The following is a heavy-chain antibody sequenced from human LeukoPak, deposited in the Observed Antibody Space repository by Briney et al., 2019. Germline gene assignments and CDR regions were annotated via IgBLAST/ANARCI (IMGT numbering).Heavy chain of an antibody. Sequence: PGGSLRLSCAASGFTFSSYAMHWDRQAPGKGLEWVAVISYDGSNKYYADSVKGRFTISRDNSKNTLYLQMNSLRAEDTAVYYCAREGSSWQSIDYWGQGTLVTVSS. CDR1: GFTFSSYA. V-gene: IGHV3-30-3*01. D-gene: IGHD6-13*01. J-gene: IGHJ4*02. CDR2: ISYDGSNK. CDR3: AREGSSWQSIDY.